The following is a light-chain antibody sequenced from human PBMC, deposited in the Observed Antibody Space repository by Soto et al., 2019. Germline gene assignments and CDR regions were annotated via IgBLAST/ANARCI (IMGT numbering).Light chain of an antibody. Sequence: QSVLTQPPSVSGAPGQRVTISCTGTNSNIGTGFHVNWYQQLPGTAPRLLIYADNTRPSGVPDRFSGSKSDTSASLAITGLQSEDEADYYCQSYDGRLIEMVFGGGTKLTVL. CDR1: NSNIGTGFH. V-gene: IGLV1-40*01. CDR3: QSYDGRLIEMV. J-gene: IGLJ2*01. CDR2: ADN.